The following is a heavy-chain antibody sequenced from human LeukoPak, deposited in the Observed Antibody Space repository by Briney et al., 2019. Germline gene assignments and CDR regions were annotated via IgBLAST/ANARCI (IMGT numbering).Heavy chain of an antibody. Sequence: GGSLRLSCAASGFTVSSNYMSWVRQAPGKGLEWVSVIYSGGSTYYADSVRGRFTISRDNSKNTLYLQMNSLRAEDTAVYYCARARGGIRFDYWGQGTLVTVSS. D-gene: IGHD3-16*01. CDR3: ARARGGIRFDY. J-gene: IGHJ4*02. V-gene: IGHV3-53*01. CDR2: IYSGGST. CDR1: GFTVSSNY.